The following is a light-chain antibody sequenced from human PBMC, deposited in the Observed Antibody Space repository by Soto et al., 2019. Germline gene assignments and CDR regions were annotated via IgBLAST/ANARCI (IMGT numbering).Light chain of an antibody. J-gene: IGLJ1*01. CDR2: DDN. V-gene: IGLV1-51*01. CDR1: SSNIGGNS. CDR3: GSWDSSMSAYV. Sequence: QSVMTQPPSVSAAPGQTVTISCSGSSSNIGGNSVSWYQQLPGTAPTLLIYDDNKRPSGIPDRFSGSTSGTSATLGITGFQSGDEADYYCGSWDSSMSAYVFGTGTKLT.